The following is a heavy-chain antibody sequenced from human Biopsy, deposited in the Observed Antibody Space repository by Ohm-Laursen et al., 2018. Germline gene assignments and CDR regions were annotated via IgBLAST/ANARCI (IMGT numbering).Heavy chain of an antibody. J-gene: IGHJ4*02. CDR3: TRAEAGSGSLLYFDY. V-gene: IGHV3-74*01. CDR2: INSDGSST. CDR1: EFIFSRFW. Sequence: SLRLSCAASEFIFSRFWMYWVRQSPGKGLVWVSRINSDGSSTNYAYAVKGRFTISRDNAKNTVFLQMNSLIAEDTAVYYCTRAEAGSGSLLYFDYWGQGTLVTVSS. D-gene: IGHD3-10*01.